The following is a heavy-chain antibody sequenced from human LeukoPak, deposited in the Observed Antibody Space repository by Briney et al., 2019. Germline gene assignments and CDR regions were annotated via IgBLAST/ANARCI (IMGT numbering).Heavy chain of an antibody. CDR3: ARCLFGELLGLWYFDL. V-gene: IGHV4-59*12. CDR2: IYYSGST. J-gene: IGHJ2*01. D-gene: IGHD3-10*02. Sequence: SETLSLTCTVSGGSISSYYWSWIRQPPGKGLEWIGYIYYSGSTNYNPSLKSRVTISVDTSKNQFSLKLSSVTAADTAVYYCARCLFGELLGLWYFDLWGRGTLVTVSS. CDR1: GGSISSYY.